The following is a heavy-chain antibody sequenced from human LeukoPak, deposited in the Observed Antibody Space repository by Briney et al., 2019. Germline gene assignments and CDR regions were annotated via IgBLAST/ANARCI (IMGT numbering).Heavy chain of an antibody. J-gene: IGHJ4*02. V-gene: IGHV3-30*18. CDR3: AKFHSQWWVPLVTPVPSPDC. D-gene: IGHD2-21*02. CDR2: ISKDGSDE. Sequence: GGSLRLSCAASGFTFSTSGMHWIRQAPGKGLEWVAVISKDGSDEYYGDSVKGRFTISRDNSKNTLFLQMNSLRPEDTAAYYCAKFHSQWWVPLVTPVPSPDCWGQGTLVTVSS. CDR1: GFTFSTSG.